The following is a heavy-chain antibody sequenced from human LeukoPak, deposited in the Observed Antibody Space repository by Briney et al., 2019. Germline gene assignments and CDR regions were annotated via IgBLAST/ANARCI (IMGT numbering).Heavy chain of an antibody. CDR1: GGSISTYY. V-gene: IGHV4-59*12. CDR2: VFYSGNT. D-gene: IGHD6-6*01. Sequence: PSETLSLTCTVSGGSISTYYWSWIRQPPGKGLEWIGYVFYSGNTIYNPSLKSRVSISEDTSKNQFSLRLNSVTAADTAVYYCAKGTGMAARRTNFDYWGQGTLVTVSS. CDR3: AKGTGMAARRTNFDY. J-gene: IGHJ4*02.